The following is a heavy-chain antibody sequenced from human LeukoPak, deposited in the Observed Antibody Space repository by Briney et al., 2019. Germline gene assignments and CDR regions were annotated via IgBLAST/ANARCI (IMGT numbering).Heavy chain of an antibody. CDR2: IRNKTYGGTT. Sequence: GRSLRLSCTASGFTFSDYALSWVRQAPGKGLEWVGFIRNKTYGGTTEYAASVKGRIPISRNHYKSIAYLQMNSLKTQHTAVYFCTRARYCISTSCSHFDYWGQGTLVTVSS. CDR1: GFTFSDYA. D-gene: IGHD2-2*01. V-gene: IGHV3-49*04. J-gene: IGHJ4*02. CDR3: TRARYCISTSCSHFDY.